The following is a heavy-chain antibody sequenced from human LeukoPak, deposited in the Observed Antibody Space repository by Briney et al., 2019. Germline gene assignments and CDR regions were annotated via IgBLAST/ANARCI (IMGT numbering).Heavy chain of an antibody. CDR3: ARVPVQSDTDKNGYYYYYGMDV. D-gene: IGHD2-8*01. V-gene: IGHV3-13*01. Sequence: PGGSLRLSCAASGFTFSSYDMHWVRQATGKGLEWVSAIGTAGDTYYPGSVKGRFTISRENAKNSLYLQMNSLRAGDTAVYYCARVPVQSDTDKNGYYYYYGMDVWGQGTTVTVSS. J-gene: IGHJ6*02. CDR2: IGTAGDT. CDR1: GFTFSSYD.